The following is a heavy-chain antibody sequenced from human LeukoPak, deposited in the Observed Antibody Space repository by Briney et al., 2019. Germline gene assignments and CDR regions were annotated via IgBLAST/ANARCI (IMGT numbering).Heavy chain of an antibody. CDR1: GFTFDDYF. D-gene: IGHD6-13*01. Sequence: GGSLRLSCVAAGFTFDDYFMGWVRQAPGKGLEWVSYITNSGYTMYYADSVRGRFTISKDNAKNSLYLHMSGLRAEDTAVYYCARSRARIAAAVYYFDYWGQGTPVTVSS. CDR3: ARSRARIAAAVYYFDY. CDR2: ITNSGYTM. V-gene: IGHV3-11*01. J-gene: IGHJ4*02.